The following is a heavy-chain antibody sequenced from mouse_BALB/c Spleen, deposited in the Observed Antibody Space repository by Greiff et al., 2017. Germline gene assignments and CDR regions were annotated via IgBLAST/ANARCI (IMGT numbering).Heavy chain of an antibody. CDR2: ISTYYGDA. CDR3: AREGGRGYFDY. J-gene: IGHJ2*01. D-gene: IGHD3-3*01. Sequence: QVQLQQSGAELVRPGVSVKISCKCSGYTFTDYAMHWVKQSHAKSLEWIGVISTYYGDASYNQKFKGKATMTVDKSSSTAYMELARLTSEDSAIYYCAREGGRGYFDYWGQGTTLTVSS. V-gene: IGHV1S137*01. CDR1: GYTFTDYA.